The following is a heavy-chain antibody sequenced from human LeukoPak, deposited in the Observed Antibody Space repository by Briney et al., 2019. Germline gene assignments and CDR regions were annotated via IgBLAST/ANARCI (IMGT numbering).Heavy chain of an antibody. CDR2: IIPILGIA. V-gene: IGHV1-69*04. J-gene: IGHJ3*02. Sequence: GASVKVSCKASGGTFSSYAISWVRQAPGQGLEWMGRIIPILGIANYAQKFQGRVTITADKSTSTAYMELRSLRSEDTAVYYCARYKIGYSWGSYFFAFDIWGQGTVVTVSS. CDR1: GGTFSSYA. CDR3: ARYKIGYSWGSYFFAFDI. D-gene: IGHD3-10*01.